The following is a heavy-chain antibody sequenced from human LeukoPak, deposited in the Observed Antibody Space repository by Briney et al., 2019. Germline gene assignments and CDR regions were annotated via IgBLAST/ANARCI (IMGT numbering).Heavy chain of an antibody. Sequence: PGGSLRLSRAASGFTFSSYWMNWVRQAPGKGLEWVSYISSSSSTIYYADSVKGRFTISRDNAKNSLYLQMNSLRAEDTAVYYCARGSTYYDSSGQVPFDYWGQGTLVTVSS. CDR1: GFTFSSYW. V-gene: IGHV3-48*01. J-gene: IGHJ4*02. D-gene: IGHD3-22*01. CDR3: ARGSTYYDSSGQVPFDY. CDR2: ISSSSSTI.